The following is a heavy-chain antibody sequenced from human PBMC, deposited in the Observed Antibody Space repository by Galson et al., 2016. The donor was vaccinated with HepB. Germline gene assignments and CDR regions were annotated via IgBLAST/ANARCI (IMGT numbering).Heavy chain of an antibody. CDR1: GLAVSDYG. V-gene: IGHV3-33*01. J-gene: IGHJ6*02. CDR3: ARDLDSRYYYSYHVMDV. CDR2: MWHDGSKT. D-gene: IGHD3-22*01. Sequence: SLRLSCAASGLAVSDYGMNWVRQAPGKGLEWVAFMWHDGSKTYYPDSLRGRFTISRDTSKNTLYLQIDSLRVEDTAVYYCARDLDSRYYYSYHVMDVWGQGTTVTVSS.